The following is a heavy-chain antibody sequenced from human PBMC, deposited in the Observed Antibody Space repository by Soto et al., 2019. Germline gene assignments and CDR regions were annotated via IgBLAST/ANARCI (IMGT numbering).Heavy chain of an antibody. J-gene: IGHJ3*02. CDR3: ARDLSYCGGDCYYPDAFDI. D-gene: IGHD2-21*02. CDR1: GGTFSSYA. V-gene: IGHV1-69*13. CDR2: IIPIFGTA. Sequence: SVKVSFKASGGTFSSYASSWVRQAPGQGLEWMGGIIPIFGTANYAQKFQGRVTITADESTSTAYMELSSLRSEDTAVYYCARDLSYCGGDCYYPDAFDIWGQGTMV.